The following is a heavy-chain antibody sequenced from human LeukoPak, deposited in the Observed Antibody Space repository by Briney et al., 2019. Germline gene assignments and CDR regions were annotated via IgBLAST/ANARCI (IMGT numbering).Heavy chain of an antibody. CDR3: AKAFGWGDSSGYYYFDY. V-gene: IGHV3-23*01. Sequence: GGSLRLSCAASGFTFSSYAMSWVRQAPGKGLEWVSAISGSGGSTYYADSVKGRFTISRDNSKNTLYLQMNSLRAEDTAVYYCAKAFGWGDSSGYYYFDYWGQGTLVTVSS. D-gene: IGHD3-22*01. CDR1: GFTFSSYA. J-gene: IGHJ4*02. CDR2: ISGSGGST.